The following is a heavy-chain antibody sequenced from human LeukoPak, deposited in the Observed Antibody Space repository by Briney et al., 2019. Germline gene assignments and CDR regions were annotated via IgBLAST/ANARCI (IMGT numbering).Heavy chain of an antibody. CDR2: ISGSGGST. J-gene: IGHJ4*02. Sequence: TGGSLRLSCAASGFTFSSSAMSWVRQAPGKGLDWVSAISGSGGSTYYADSVKGRFTISRDNSKNTLYLQMNSLRAEDTAVYYCAKDIWSPYDYWGQGTLVTVSS. CDR1: GFTFSSSA. CDR3: AKDIWSPYDY. V-gene: IGHV3-23*01. D-gene: IGHD3-3*01.